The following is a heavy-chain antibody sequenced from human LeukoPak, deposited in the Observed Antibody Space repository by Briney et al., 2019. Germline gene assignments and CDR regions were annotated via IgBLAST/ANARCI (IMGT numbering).Heavy chain of an antibody. CDR3: ARDSESSSSFDY. V-gene: IGHV3-30*04. J-gene: IGHJ4*02. CDR2: ISYDGSNK. CDR1: GFTFSSYA. Sequence: GGSLRLSCAASGFTFSSYAMLWVRQAPGKGLEWVAVISYDGSNKYYADSVKGRFTISRDNSKNTLYLQMNSLRAGDTAVYYCARDSESSSSFDYWGQGTLVTVSS.